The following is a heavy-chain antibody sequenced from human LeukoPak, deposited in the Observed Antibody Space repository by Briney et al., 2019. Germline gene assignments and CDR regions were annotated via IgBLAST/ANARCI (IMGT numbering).Heavy chain of an antibody. CDR3: ARVLPYCSGGSCYSIGSFAY. CDR1: GGSISSGDYY. Sequence: LSLTCTVSGGSISSGDYYWSWIRQPPGKGLEWVSYISDSGSTMYYADSVKGRFTISRDSAKSSLYLQMNSLRVEDTAVYYCARVLPYCSGGSCYSIGSFAYWGQGTLVTVSS. J-gene: IGHJ4*02. CDR2: ISDSGSTM. V-gene: IGHV3-11*01. D-gene: IGHD2-15*01.